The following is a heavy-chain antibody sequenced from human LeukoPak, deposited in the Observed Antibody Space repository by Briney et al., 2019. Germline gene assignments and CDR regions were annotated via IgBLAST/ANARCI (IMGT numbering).Heavy chain of an antibody. J-gene: IGHJ4*02. V-gene: IGHV4-59*08. Sequence: KPSETLSLTCTVSGVSMSSYYWSWIRQPPGKGLEWIGYIYYSGSTKYNPSLKSRVTISVDTSKNQFSLKLSSVTAADTAVYYCARGARAGYNLEPFDYWGQGTLVTVSS. CDR3: ARGARAGYNLEPFDY. CDR1: GVSMSSYY. CDR2: IYYSGST. D-gene: IGHD5-24*01.